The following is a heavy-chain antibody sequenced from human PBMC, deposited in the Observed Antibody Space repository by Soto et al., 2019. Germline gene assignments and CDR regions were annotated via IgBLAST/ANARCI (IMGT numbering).Heavy chain of an antibody. J-gene: IGHJ5*02. CDR2: IYWDDDK. V-gene: IGHV2-5*02. CDR3: AHTPNWNYGENWFDP. CDR1: GFSLSTSGVG. D-gene: IGHD1-7*01. Sequence: QITLKESGPTLVKPTQTLTLTCTFSGFSLSTSGVGVGWIRQPPGKALEWLALIYWDDDKRYSPSLKSRLTITKDTSKNQVVLTMTNMDPVDTATYYCAHTPNWNYGENWFDPWGQGTLVTVSS.